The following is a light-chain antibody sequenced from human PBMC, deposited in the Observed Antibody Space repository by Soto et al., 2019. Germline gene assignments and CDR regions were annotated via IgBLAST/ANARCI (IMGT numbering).Light chain of an antibody. CDR2: DND. CDR1: SSNIGNNY. J-gene: IGLJ2*01. CDR3: ATWDSSRSAGV. V-gene: IGLV1-51*01. Sequence: QSVLTQPPSVSAAPGQKVTISCSGSSSNIGNNYVFWYQQLPGTAPKLLIYDNDKRPSGIPDRFSGSKSGTSATLGITGLQTGDEADYYCATWDSSRSAGVFGGGTKLTVL.